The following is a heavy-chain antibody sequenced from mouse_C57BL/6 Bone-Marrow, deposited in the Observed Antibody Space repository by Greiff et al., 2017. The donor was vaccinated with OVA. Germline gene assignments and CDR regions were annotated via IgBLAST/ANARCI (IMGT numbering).Heavy chain of an antibody. CDR2: IYPGDGDT. J-gene: IGHJ4*01. D-gene: IGHD2-4*01. Sequence: VQLQQSGPELVKPGASVKISCKASGYAFSSSWMNWVKQRPGKGLEWIGRIYPGDGDTNYNGKFKGKATLTGDKSSSTAYMQLSSLTSEDSAVYFCARYDYAYYYAMDYWGQGTSVTVSS. V-gene: IGHV1-82*01. CDR1: GYAFSSSW. CDR3: ARYDYAYYYAMDY.